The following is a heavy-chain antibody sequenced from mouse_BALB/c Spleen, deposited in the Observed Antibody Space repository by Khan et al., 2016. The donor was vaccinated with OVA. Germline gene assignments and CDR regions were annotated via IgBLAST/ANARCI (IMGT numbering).Heavy chain of an antibody. J-gene: IGHJ3*01. CDR1: GFAFNSYD. Sequence: EVELVESGGGLVKPGGSLKLSCEVSGFAFNSYDTSWVRQTPEKRLEWVATISSTGSYTYYPDSVKGRFTISRDTARNTLYLQMSSLRSEDTALYYCTRPSYYGNPWFTYWGQGTLVTVSA. D-gene: IGHD2-10*01. V-gene: IGHV5-9*02. CDR3: TRPSYYGNPWFTY. CDR2: ISSTGSYT.